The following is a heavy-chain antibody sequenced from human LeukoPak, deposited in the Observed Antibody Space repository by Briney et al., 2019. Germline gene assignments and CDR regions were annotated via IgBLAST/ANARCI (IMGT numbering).Heavy chain of an antibody. CDR1: GLTFSTND. J-gene: IGHJ5*02. D-gene: IGHD4-17*01. Sequence: GGSLRLSCEASGLTFSTNDFHWVRQATGKGLEWVSGVGSAGDIYYANSVKGRFTLSREAAKNSLFLQMNSLRVEDTAVYYCTRGHYVGFDPWGRGVLVIVSS. CDR3: TRGHYVGFDP. CDR2: VGSAGDI. V-gene: IGHV3-13*01.